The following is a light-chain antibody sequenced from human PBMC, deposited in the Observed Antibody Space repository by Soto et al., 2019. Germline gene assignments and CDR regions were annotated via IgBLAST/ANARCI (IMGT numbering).Light chain of an antibody. CDR1: QDISNY. Sequence: DIQLTQSPSFLSASVGDRVTITCRASQDISNYLVWYQQKPGKAPKPLIYAASTLQSGVPSRFSGSGSGTEFTLTISSLQPADFATYYCQQRNSYPLTFGPGTNVDIK. V-gene: IGKV1-9*01. J-gene: IGKJ3*01. CDR3: QQRNSYPLT. CDR2: AAS.